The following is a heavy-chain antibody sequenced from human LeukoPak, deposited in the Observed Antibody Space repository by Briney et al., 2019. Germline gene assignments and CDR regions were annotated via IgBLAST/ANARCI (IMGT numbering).Heavy chain of an antibody. CDR1: GFTFSSYS. D-gene: IGHD2-2*01. J-gene: IGHJ4*02. CDR3: AKDGYGLPAPSGY. Sequence: SGGSLRLSCAASGFTFSSYSMSWVRQAPGKGLEWVSGISSSGAGTYYADSVKGRFTISRDNPKNTLYLQMNSLRAEDTAVYYCAKDGYGLPAPSGYWGQGTLVTVSS. CDR2: ISSSGAGT. V-gene: IGHV3-23*01.